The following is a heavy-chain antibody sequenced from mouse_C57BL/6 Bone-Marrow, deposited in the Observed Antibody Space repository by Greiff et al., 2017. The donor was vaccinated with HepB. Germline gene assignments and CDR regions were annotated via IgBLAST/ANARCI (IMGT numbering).Heavy chain of an antibody. J-gene: IGHJ4*01. CDR1: GFTFTDYY. CDR3: ARYRIYYAMDY. Sequence: EVKLQESGGGLVQPGGSLSLSCAASGFTFTDYYMSWVRQPPGKALEWLGFIRNKANGYTTESSASVKGRFTISRDNSQSILYLQMNALRAEDSATYYCARYRIYYAMDYWGQGTSVTVSS. V-gene: IGHV7-3*01. CDR2: IRNKANGYTT.